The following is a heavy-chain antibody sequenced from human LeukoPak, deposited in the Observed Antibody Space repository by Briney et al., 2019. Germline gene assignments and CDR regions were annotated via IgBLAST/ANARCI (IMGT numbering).Heavy chain of an antibody. Sequence: GGSLRLSCAASGFTFSSYGMDWVRQAPGKGLEWVAFIRYDGSNKYYADSVKGRFTISRDNSKNTLYLQMNSLRAEDTAVYYCAKDSCLSTSCYSDYWGQGTLVTVSS. CDR3: AKDSCLSTSCYSDY. V-gene: IGHV3-30*02. CDR1: GFTFSSYG. J-gene: IGHJ4*02. D-gene: IGHD2-2*02. CDR2: IRYDGSNK.